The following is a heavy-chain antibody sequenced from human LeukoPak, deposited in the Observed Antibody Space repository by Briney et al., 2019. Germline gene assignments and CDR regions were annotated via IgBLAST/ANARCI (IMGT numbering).Heavy chain of an antibody. Sequence: GGSLRLSCAASGFTFSDYHMSWIRQAPGKGLEWVSYISSSSSYTNYADSVKGRFTISRDNAKNSLYLQMNSLRAEDTAVYYCARGRVRGSGSYSGFDPWGQGTLVTVSS. CDR2: ISSSSSYT. CDR3: ARGRVRGSGSYSGFDP. CDR1: GFTFSDYH. V-gene: IGHV3-11*06. J-gene: IGHJ5*02. D-gene: IGHD3-10*01.